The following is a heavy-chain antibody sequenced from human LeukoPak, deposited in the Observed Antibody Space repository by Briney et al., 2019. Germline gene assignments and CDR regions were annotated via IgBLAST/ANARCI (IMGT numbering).Heavy chain of an antibody. CDR2: ISRNGDTT. J-gene: IGHJ3*02. CDR3: VKALTDDAFDI. Sequence: GGSLRLSCSASGXTFSTFPVHWVRQAPGKGLEYFSAISRNGDTTYYADSVKGRFTISRDNSKNTLYLQMSSLSPEDTAVYYCVKALTDDAFDIWGQGTMVTVSS. CDR1: GXTFSTFP. V-gene: IGHV3-64D*06.